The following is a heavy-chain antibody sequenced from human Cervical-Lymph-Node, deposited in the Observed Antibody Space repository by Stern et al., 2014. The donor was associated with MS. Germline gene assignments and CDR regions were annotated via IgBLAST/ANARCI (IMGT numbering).Heavy chain of an antibody. Sequence: QVQLVQSGVEMKKPGASVKVSCKASGYTFASYGLSWVRQAPGQGLEWMGWVSGHNGNTNSAQHFQGRVTMTTDIYTSTAYMELRSLTSHDTAVYYCARGEVYGFDLWGQGTMVTVSP. D-gene: IGHD5/OR15-5a*01. V-gene: IGHV1-18*01. J-gene: IGHJ3*01. CDR2: VSGHNGNT. CDR1: GYTFASYG. CDR3: ARGEVYGFDL.